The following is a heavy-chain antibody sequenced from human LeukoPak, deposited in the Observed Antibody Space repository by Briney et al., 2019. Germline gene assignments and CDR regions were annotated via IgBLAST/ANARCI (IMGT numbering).Heavy chain of an antibody. D-gene: IGHD2-2*01. Sequence: GGSLRLSCAASGFTFSTYSMNWVRQAPGKGLEWVSSISSSNVYTYYADSLKGRFTISGDNAKNSLYLHLNSLRAEDTAVYYCARVSQRGYCSSTTCPYDAFDIWGQGTMVTVSS. CDR2: ISSSNVYT. CDR3: ARVSQRGYCSSTTCPYDAFDI. CDR1: GFTFSTYS. V-gene: IGHV3-21*01. J-gene: IGHJ3*02.